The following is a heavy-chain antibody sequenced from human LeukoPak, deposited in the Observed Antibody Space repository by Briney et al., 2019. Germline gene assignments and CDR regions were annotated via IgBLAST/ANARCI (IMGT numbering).Heavy chain of an antibody. Sequence: PGESLKISCKGSGYSFTSYWIGWVRQMPGKGLEWIATIYPGESDTKYSPSFQAQFTISADKSVSTAYLQWSSLKAWDTAMYYGGRQGGGKFDPWGQGTLVTVSS. D-gene: IGHD3-16*01. V-gene: IGHV5-51*01. J-gene: IGHJ5*02. CDR1: GYSFTSYW. CDR3: GRQGGGKFDP. CDR2: IYPGESDT.